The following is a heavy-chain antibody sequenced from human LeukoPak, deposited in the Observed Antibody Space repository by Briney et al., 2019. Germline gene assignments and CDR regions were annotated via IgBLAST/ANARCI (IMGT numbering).Heavy chain of an antibody. J-gene: IGHJ3*02. CDR2: TYYRSKWYN. V-gene: IGHV6-1*01. D-gene: IGHD1-14*01. CDR1: GDRVSSNSAA. Sequence: SQTLSLTCAISGDRVSSNSAAWNWIRQSPSRGLEWLGRTYYRSKWYNDYAVSVKSRLTINPDTSKNQFSLQLNSVTPEDTAVYYCARQVEPLDAFDIWGQGTMVTVSS. CDR3: ARQVEPLDAFDI.